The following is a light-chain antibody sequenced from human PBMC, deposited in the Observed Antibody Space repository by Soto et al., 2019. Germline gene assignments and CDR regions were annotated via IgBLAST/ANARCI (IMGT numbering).Light chain of an antibody. CDR1: SSDVGGYNY. Sequence: QSALTQPASVSESPGQSITISCTGTSSDVGGYNYVSWYQQHPGKAPKLMIYDVSNRPSGVSSRFSGSKSGNTASLTISGLQAEDEADYFCSSYTSSSALVVLGAGTKLTVL. CDR2: DVS. V-gene: IGLV2-14*01. CDR3: SSYTSSSALVV. J-gene: IGLJ1*01.